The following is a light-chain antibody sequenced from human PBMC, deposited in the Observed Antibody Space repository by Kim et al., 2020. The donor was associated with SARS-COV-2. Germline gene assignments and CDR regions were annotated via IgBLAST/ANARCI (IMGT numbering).Light chain of an antibody. V-gene: IGLV3-1*01. J-gene: IGLJ2*01. CDR1: RLGNKY. CDR3: QAWDTTTVV. CDR2: QDT. Sequence: SYELTQPPSVSVSPGQTATIPCSGDRLGNKYACWYQQKPGQSPVLVLYQDTKRPSGIPERFSGSNSGNTATLTISGTQAMDEADYYCQAWDTTTVVFGGG.